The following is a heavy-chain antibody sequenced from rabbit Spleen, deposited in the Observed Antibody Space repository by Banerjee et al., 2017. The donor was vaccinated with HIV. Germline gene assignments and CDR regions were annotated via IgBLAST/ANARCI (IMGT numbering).Heavy chain of an antibody. D-gene: IGHD8-1*01. CDR2: INAVTGKA. Sequence: QSLEESGGDLVKPGASLTLTCTASGFDFSSYYMSWVRQAPGKGLEWIACINAVTGKAVYASWAKGRFTFSKTSSTTVTLQMTSLTAADTATYFCARDSGSSFSTYGMDLWGQGTLVTVS. CDR3: ARDSGSSFSTYGMDL. V-gene: IGHV1S40*01. J-gene: IGHJ6*01. CDR1: GFDFSSYY.